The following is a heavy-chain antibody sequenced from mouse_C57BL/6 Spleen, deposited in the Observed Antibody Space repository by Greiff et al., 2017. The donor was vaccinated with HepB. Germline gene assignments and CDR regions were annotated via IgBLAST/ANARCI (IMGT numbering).Heavy chain of an antibody. D-gene: IGHD1-1*01. CDR3: TRGLYYGSSPYYFDY. CDR2: IDPETGGT. CDR1: GYTFTDYE. J-gene: IGHJ2*01. V-gene: IGHV1-15*01. Sequence: VQLQQSGAELVRPGASVTLSCKASGYTFTDYEMHWVKQTPVHGLEWIGAIDPETGGTAYNQKFKGKAILTADKSSSTAYMELRSLTSEDSAVYYCTRGLYYGSSPYYFDYWGQGTTLTVSS.